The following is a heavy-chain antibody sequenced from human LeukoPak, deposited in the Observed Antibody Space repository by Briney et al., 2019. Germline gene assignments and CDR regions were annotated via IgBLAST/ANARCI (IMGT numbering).Heavy chain of an antibody. V-gene: IGHV4-30-4*07. Sequence: SETLSLTCAVSGGSISSGGYSWSWIRQPPGKGLEWIGYIYYSGSTYYNPSLKSRVTISVDTSKNQFSLKLSSVTAADTAVYYCAREYDSSGNFDYWGQGTLVTVSS. CDR2: IYYSGST. D-gene: IGHD3-22*01. J-gene: IGHJ4*02. CDR1: GGSISSGGYS. CDR3: AREYDSSGNFDY.